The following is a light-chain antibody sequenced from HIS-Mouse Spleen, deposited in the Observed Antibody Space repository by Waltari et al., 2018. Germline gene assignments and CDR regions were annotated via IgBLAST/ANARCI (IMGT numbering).Light chain of an antibody. CDR2: DVS. Sequence: QSALTQPASVSGSPGQSITISCTGTSSDVGGSNYVPWYQQHPGKAPKLMIYDVSNRPSGVSNRFSGSKSGNTASLTISGLQAEDEADYYCSSYTSSSTPYVFGTGTKVTVL. V-gene: IGLV2-14*03. CDR3: SSYTSSSTPYV. J-gene: IGLJ1*01. CDR1: SSDVGGSNY.